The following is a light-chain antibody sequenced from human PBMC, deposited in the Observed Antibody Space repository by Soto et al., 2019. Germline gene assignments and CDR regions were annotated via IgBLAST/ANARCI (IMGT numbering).Light chain of an antibody. CDR2: RNT. CDR1: SSNIGSDY. CDR3: AAWDDSLSGWV. J-gene: IGLJ3*02. Sequence: QSVLTQPPSASGTPGQRVTISCSGSSSNIGSDYVYWYQQLPGTAPKLLIYRNTQRPSGVPDRFSGSKSGTSASLAISGLRSEDEADYHCAAWDDSLSGWVFGGGTKVTVL. V-gene: IGLV1-47*01.